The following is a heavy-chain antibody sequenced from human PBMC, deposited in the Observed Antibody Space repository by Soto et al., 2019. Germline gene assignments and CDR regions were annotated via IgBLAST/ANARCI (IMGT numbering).Heavy chain of an antibody. CDR2: LNPQNGDT. CDR1: GYSFTGYR. J-gene: IGHJ6*02. V-gene: IGHV1-2*02. Sequence: ASVKVSCKPSGYSFTGYRLHWVRQAPGQGLEWMGWLNPQNGDTSYAQKFRDRVTMTSDTSITTAYMDLSRLTSDDTATYYCVRDMVVMVDLYSYYYVDVWGQGTMATV. CDR3: VRDMVVMVDLYSYYYVDV. D-gene: IGHD2-21*01.